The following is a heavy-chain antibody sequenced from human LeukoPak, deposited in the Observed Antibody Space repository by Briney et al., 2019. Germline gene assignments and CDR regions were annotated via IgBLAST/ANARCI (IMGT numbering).Heavy chain of an antibody. CDR1: GYTFTSYA. V-gene: IGHV1-2*02. J-gene: IGHJ5*02. CDR3: ARAYCGGDCYSNGFDP. CDR2: INPNSGGT. D-gene: IGHD2-21*02. Sequence: GASVKVSCKASGYTFTSYAMNWVRQAPGQGLEWMGWINPNSGGTNYAQKFQGRVTMTRDTSISTAYMELSRLRSDDTAVYYCARAYCGGDCYSNGFDPWGQRTLVTVSS.